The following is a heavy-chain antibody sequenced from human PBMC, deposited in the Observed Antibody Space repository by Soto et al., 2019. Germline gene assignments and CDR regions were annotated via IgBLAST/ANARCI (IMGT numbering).Heavy chain of an antibody. CDR1: GFTFRSHS. V-gene: IGHV3-21*02. CDR3: ARRYCTDGVCPFDN. D-gene: IGHD2-8*01. CDR2: ISASGNSK. Sequence: EVQLVESGGGLVKPGGSLRLSCAASGFTFRSHSMSWVRLAPGKGLEWVSSISASGNSKYYADSVRGRFTISRDNVEGSPYLQLNSLRDEDTATYYCARRYCTDGVCPFDNWGQGTLVTVSS. J-gene: IGHJ4*02.